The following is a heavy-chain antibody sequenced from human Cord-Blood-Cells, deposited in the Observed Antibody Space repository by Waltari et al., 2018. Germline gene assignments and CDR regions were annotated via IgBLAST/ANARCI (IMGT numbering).Heavy chain of an antibody. J-gene: IGHJ5*02. CDR3: AKDLKDYGDYNWFDP. CDR2: ISGSGGST. Sequence: EVQLLESGGGLVQPGGSLRLSCAASGFTFSRYVMSWVRQAPGKGLEWVSAISGSGGSTYYADSVKGRFTISRDNSKNTLYLQMNSLRAEDTAVYYCAKDLKDYGDYNWFDPWGQGTLVTVSS. D-gene: IGHD4-17*01. V-gene: IGHV3-23*01. CDR1: GFTFSRYV.